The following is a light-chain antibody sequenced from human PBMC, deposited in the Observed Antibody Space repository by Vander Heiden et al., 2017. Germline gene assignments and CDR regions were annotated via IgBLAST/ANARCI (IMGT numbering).Light chain of an antibody. V-gene: IGKV3-20*01. J-gene: IGKJ4*01. CDR3: QQYYRSPLT. Sequence: EIVLKQAPDTLSWSPGERATLSCRATQSVSSSYLAWYQETPGQSPRLLIYGASSSAAGIPDRFSGSGSGTDFALTIIRLEPEDFAVYCCQQYYRSPLTFGGGTKVEIK. CDR2: GAS. CDR1: QSVSSSY.